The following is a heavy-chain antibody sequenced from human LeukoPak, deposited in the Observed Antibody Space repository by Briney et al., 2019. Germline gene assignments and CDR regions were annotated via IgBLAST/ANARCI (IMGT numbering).Heavy chain of an antibody. CDR3: AKPMTTVTTSAFDI. CDR2: ISGSGGST. Sequence: PGGSLRLSCAASGFTFSNYAITWVRQAPRKGLEWVSTISGSGGSTYYADSVKGRFTISRDNSKNTLYLQMNSLRAEDTAVYYCAKPMTTVTTSAFDIWGQGTMDTVSS. V-gene: IGHV3-23*01. J-gene: IGHJ3*02. CDR1: GFTFSNYA. D-gene: IGHD4-17*01.